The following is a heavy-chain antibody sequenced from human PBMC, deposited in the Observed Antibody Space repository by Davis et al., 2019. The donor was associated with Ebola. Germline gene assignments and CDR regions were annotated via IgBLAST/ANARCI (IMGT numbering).Heavy chain of an antibody. Sequence: AASVKVSCKASGYTFTSYAMHWVRQAPGQRLEWMGWINGGNGDTKYSQKFQGRVTITRDTSASTAYMELSSLRSEDTAVYYCARDRGFEELLYPFYYGMDVWGQGTTVTVSS. CDR3: ARDRGFEELLYPFYYGMDV. J-gene: IGHJ6*02. CDR2: INGGNGDT. V-gene: IGHV1-3*01. CDR1: GYTFTSYA. D-gene: IGHD3-10*01.